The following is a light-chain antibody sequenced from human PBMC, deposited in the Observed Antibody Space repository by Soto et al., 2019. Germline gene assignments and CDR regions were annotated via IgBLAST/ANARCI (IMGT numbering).Light chain of an antibody. V-gene: IGLV2-23*01. CDR3: CSYAGNGTFV. CDR1: SSDVGGYNL. J-gene: IGLJ1*01. Sequence: QSFLTQPASVSGSPGQSITISCAGTSSDVGGYNLVTWYQQHPGKSPELMIYEGSKRPSGVSPRFSGSKSGNTASLTISGLQAEDEADYSCCSYAGNGTFVFGTGTKVTVL. CDR2: EGS.